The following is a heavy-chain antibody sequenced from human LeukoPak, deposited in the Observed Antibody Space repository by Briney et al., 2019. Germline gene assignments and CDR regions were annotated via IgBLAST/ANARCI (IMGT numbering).Heavy chain of an antibody. CDR1: GYTFTSYG. CDR2: IIPIFGTA. D-gene: IGHD3-16*02. V-gene: IGHV1-69*13. J-gene: IGHJ4*02. Sequence: ASVKVSCKASGYTFTSYGISWVRQAPGQGLEWMGGIIPIFGTANYAQKFQGRVTITADESTSTAYMELSSLRSEDTAVYYCARGLLSLDYWGQGTLVTVSS. CDR3: ARGLLSLDY.